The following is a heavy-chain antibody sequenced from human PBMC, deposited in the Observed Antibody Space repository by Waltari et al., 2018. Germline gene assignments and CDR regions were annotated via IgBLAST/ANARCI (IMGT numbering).Heavy chain of an antibody. D-gene: IGHD6-13*01. CDR1: GYSISSGYY. V-gene: IGHV4-38-2*02. CDR3: ATIAAAGISYYYYYGMDV. Sequence: QVQLQESGPGLVKPSETLSLTCTVSGYSISSGYYWGWIRQPPGKGLEWIGSIYHSGSTNYNPSLKSRVTISVDTSKNQFSLKLSSVTAADTAVYYCATIAAAGISYYYYYGMDVWGQGTTVTVSS. J-gene: IGHJ6*02. CDR2: IYHSGST.